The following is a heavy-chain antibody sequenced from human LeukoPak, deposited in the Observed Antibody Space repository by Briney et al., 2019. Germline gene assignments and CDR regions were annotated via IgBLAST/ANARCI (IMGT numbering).Heavy chain of an antibody. J-gene: IGHJ1*01. CDR3: ARESPRFLEWLQH. CDR1: GFTFSSYA. Sequence: GRSLRLSCAASGFTFSSYAMHWARQAPGKGLEWVAVISHDGRNTYYADSVKGGFTISRDNSKNTLYLQKNSLTTEDTAVYYCARESPRFLEWLQHWGQGTLVTVSS. D-gene: IGHD3-3*01. CDR2: ISHDGRNT. V-gene: IGHV3-30*04.